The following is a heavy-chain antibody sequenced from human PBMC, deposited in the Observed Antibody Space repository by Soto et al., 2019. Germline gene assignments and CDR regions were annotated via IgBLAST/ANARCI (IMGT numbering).Heavy chain of an antibody. J-gene: IGHJ4*02. D-gene: IGHD6-19*01. CDR1: GYTFTSYA. CDR3: ARDGAVAGDSNFDY. CDR2: INAGNGNT. V-gene: IGHV1-3*01. Sequence: VASVKLSCKASGYTFTSYAMHWGRQAPGQRLEWMGWINAGNGNTKYSQKFQGRVTITTDTSASTAYMELSSLRSEDTAVYYCARDGAVAGDSNFDYWGQGTLVTVSS.